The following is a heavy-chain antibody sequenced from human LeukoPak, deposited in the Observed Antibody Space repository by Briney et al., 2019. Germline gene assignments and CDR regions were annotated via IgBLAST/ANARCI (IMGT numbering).Heavy chain of an antibody. J-gene: IGHJ4*02. D-gene: IGHD3-22*01. CDR3: AKGDYYYDSSAYYLRGYFDC. CDR2: ISNSGDST. CDR1: GFTFSTYA. Sequence: QPGGSLRLSCAASGFTFSTYAMSWVRQAPGKGLEWVSSISNSGDSTFYADSVKGRFTISRDNSKNTLYLQMNGLRAEDTAVYYCAKGDYYYDSSAYYLRGYFDCWGQGTLVTVSS. V-gene: IGHV3-23*01.